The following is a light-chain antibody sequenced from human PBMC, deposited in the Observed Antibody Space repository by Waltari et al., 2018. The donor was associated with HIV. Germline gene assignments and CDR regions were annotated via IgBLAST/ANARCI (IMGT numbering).Light chain of an antibody. CDR1: QTISNF. CDR2: SAS. CDR3: QHSRT. J-gene: IGKJ1*01. V-gene: IGKV1-39*01. Sequence: DIQLTQSPSSLPAAVADRVTITCRASQTISNFLNWYQQKPGKAPRLLIYSASSLQSGVPSRFSGSGSGTDFTLSIYSLQPEDFATYYCQHSRTFGQGTKVEIK.